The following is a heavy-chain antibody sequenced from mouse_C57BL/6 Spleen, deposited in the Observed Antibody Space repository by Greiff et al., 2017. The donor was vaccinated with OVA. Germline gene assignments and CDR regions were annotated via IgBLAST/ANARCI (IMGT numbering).Heavy chain of an antibody. CDR3: ARSGYYGSGYWYFDV. D-gene: IGHD1-1*01. J-gene: IGHJ1*03. Sequence: VQLQQSGPELVKPGASVKIPCKASGYTFTDYNMDWVKQSPGKSLEWIGDINPNNGGTIYNQKFKGKATLTVDKSSSTAYMELRSLTSEDTAVYYCARSGYYGSGYWYFDVWGTGTTVTVSS. CDR1: GYTFTDYN. V-gene: IGHV1-18*01. CDR2: INPNNGGT.